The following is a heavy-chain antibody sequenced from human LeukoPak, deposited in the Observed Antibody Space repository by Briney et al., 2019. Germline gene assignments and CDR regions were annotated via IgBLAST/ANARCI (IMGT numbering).Heavy chain of an antibody. D-gene: IGHD2-15*01. CDR1: GFTFSNYW. J-gene: IGHJ4*02. Sequence: GGSLRLSCAASGFTFSNYWVHWVRQAPGKGLLWVSRINSDGSDTSYADSVKGRFTISRDNAKKTLYLQMNSLRAEDTAVYYCARPYCSGGTCYFDYWGQGTLVTVSS. CDR2: INSDGSDT. CDR3: ARPYCSGGTCYFDY. V-gene: IGHV3-74*01.